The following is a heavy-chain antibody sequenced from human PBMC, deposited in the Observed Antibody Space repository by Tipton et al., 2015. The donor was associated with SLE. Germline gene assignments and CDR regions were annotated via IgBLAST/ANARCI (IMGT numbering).Heavy chain of an antibody. CDR2: IYYNGGT. J-gene: IGHJ4*02. CDR1: GGSISSHH. Sequence: TLSLTCSVSGGSISSHHWIWIRQPPGKGLECIGGIYYNGGTNYNPSLKSRVTISVDTSKNQFSLKLSSVTAADTAVYYCARGLLEWADYWGQGTLVTVSS. V-gene: IGHV4-59*11. D-gene: IGHD3-3*01. CDR3: ARGLLEWADY.